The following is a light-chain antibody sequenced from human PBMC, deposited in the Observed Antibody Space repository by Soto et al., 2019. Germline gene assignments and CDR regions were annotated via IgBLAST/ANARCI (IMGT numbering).Light chain of an antibody. CDR3: QQTLSFPPT. V-gene: IGKV1-33*01. J-gene: IGKJ1*01. CDR2: EAS. Sequence: DIQMTQSPSSLSTSVGERVTITCQASQDISNSLNWYQQKPGKAPNLLIYEASKLQTGVPSRFSGGGSGTHFTFTISNLQPEDIATYYCQQTLSFPPTFGQGTKV. CDR1: QDISNS.